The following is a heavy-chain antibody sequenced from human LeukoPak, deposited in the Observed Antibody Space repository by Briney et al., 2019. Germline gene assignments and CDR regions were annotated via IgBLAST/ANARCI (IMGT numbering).Heavy chain of an antibody. CDR2: IYYSGST. D-gene: IGHD6-19*01. V-gene: IGHV4-59*01. CDR3: ARAGSGWSFDY. CDR1: GDSISIYY. J-gene: IGHJ4*02. Sequence: PSETLSLTCTVSGDSISIYYWSWIRQPPGKGLEWFGYIYYSGSTNYNPSLKSRVTISVDTSKNQFSLRLSSVTAADTAVYYCARAGSGWSFDYWGQGTLVTVSS.